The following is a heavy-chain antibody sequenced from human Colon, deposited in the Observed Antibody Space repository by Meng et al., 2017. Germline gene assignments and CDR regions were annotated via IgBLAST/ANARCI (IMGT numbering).Heavy chain of an antibody. D-gene: IGHD5-24*01. J-gene: IGHJ4*02. Sequence: QLQLQESGPGLVKPSETLSLNCAVYGGSLSGYYWSWIRQSPGKGLEWIGEISHSGSTNYNPSLKSRVTMSVDTSKSQFSLKLSSVTAADTAVYYCARGLRDYYFDYWGQGTLVTVSS. CDR2: ISHSGST. V-gene: IGHV4-34*10. CDR1: GGSLSGYY. CDR3: ARGLRDYYFDY.